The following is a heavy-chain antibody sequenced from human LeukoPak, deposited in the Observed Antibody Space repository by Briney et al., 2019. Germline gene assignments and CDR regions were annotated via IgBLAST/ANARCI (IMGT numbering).Heavy chain of an antibody. Sequence: ASVKVSCKASGYTFTSYGISWVRQAPGQGLEWMGWINPNSGGTNYAQKFQGRVTMTRDTSISTAYMELSRLRSDDTAVYYCARDFGTVTYDYWGQGTLVTVSS. V-gene: IGHV1-2*02. CDR3: ARDFGTVTYDY. J-gene: IGHJ4*02. D-gene: IGHD4-17*01. CDR2: INPNSGGT. CDR1: GYTFTSYG.